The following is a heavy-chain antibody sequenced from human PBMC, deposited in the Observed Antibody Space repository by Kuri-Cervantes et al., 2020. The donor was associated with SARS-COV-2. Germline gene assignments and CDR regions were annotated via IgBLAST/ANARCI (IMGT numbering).Heavy chain of an antibody. V-gene: IGHV1-8*03. J-gene: IGHJ3*02. CDR2: MNPNSGNS. CDR1: GYTFTSYD. CDR3: ARGGAHDAFDI. Sequence: ASVKVACKASGYTFTSYDINWVRQATGQGLEWMGWMNPNSGNSGYAQKFQGRVTITRNTSISTAYMELSSLRSEATAVYYCARGGAHDAFDIWGQGTMVTVSS. D-gene: IGHD3-10*01.